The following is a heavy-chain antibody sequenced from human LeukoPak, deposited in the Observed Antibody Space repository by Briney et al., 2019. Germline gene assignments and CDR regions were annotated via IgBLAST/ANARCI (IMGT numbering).Heavy chain of an antibody. CDR3: AKDRVPYCGGDCYSGIDP. CDR1: GFTFSDYD. D-gene: IGHD2-21*02. CDR2: ISYDGSNE. Sequence: GRSLRHSCAASGFTFSDYDMHWVRQAPGKGLEWVAVISYDGSNEYYADSVKGRFTISRDSSKNTLLLQMNSLRAEDTAVYYCAKDRVPYCGGDCYSGIDPWGQGTLVTVSS. J-gene: IGHJ5*02. V-gene: IGHV3-30*18.